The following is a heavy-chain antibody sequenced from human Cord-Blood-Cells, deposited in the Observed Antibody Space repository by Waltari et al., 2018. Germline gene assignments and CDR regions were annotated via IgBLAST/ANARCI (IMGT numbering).Heavy chain of an antibody. V-gene: IGHV2-26*01. Sequence: QVTLKESGPVLVKPTETLTLTCTVSGFSLSNARMGVSWIRQPPGKALEWLAHIFSNDEKPYNTSLKSRLTISKDTSKSHVVLTMTNMDPVDTATYYCARILRFLEWPAGYYYMDIWGKGTTVTVSS. CDR2: IFSNDEK. D-gene: IGHD3-3*01. CDR3: ARILRFLEWPAGYYYMDI. J-gene: IGHJ6*03. CDR1: GFSLSNARMG.